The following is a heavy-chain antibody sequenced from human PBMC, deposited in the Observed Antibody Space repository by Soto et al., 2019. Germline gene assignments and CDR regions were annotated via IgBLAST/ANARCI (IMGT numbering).Heavy chain of an antibody. Sequence: PSETLSLTCSVSGADINTYSWTWIRQPAGKGLEWIGRIYTSASINYNPSLKGRVTLSVDTSTNQVSLRLASVTAADTAVYYCARVREACYNFYYGMDGWGQGTTVTVSS. D-gene: IGHD1-26*01. CDR1: GADINTYS. V-gene: IGHV4-4*07. CDR2: IYTSASI. J-gene: IGHJ6*02. CDR3: ARVREACYNFYYGMDG.